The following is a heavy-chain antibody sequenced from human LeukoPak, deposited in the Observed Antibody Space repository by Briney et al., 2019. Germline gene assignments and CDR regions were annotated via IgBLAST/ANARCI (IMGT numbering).Heavy chain of an antibody. Sequence: SETLSLTCAVYGESFSGFYWSWIRQPPGKGLEWIGEINHSGTTNQNPSLETRVTMAIDPSKMQFSLRLTSVTAADTAVYYCARGGGGVCSSSSCDGDHYYYGLDVWGLGTAVTVSS. CDR2: INHSGTT. J-gene: IGHJ6*02. CDR3: ARGGGGVCSSSSCDGDHYYYGLDV. V-gene: IGHV4-34*01. D-gene: IGHD2-2*01. CDR1: GESFSGFY.